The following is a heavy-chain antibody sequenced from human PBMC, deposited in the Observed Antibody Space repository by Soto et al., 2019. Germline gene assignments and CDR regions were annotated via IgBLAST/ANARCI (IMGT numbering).Heavy chain of an antibody. CDR3: VKDNSNSGWLQSGQHFDS. Sequence: EVQLVESGGGLVQPGGSLRLSCSASGFTFSPYVMHWVRQAPGKGLEYVSGISTTGGGTQYAASVKGRFTISRDNSKNTVYLQMSSLRAEDTAMYYCVKDNSNSGWLQSGQHFDSWGQGTRVFVSS. CDR1: GFTFSPYV. CDR2: ISTTGGGT. J-gene: IGHJ4*02. D-gene: IGHD5-12*01. V-gene: IGHV3-64D*06.